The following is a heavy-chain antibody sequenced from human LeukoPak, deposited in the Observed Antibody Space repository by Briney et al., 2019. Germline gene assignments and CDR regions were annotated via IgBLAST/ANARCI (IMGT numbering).Heavy chain of an antibody. J-gene: IGHJ5*02. CDR2: INHSGST. Sequence: PSETLSLTCAVYGGSFSGYYWSWIRQPPGKGLEWIGEINHSGSTNYNPSLKSRVTISVDTSKNQFSLKLSSVTAADTAVYYCARGGDIVVVPAATRFGPWGQGTLVIVSS. D-gene: IGHD2-2*01. CDR3: ARGGDIVVVPAATRFGP. CDR1: GGSFSGYY. V-gene: IGHV4-34*01.